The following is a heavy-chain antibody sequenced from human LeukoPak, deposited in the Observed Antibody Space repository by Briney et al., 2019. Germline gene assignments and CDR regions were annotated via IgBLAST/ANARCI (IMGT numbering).Heavy chain of an antibody. CDR2: IYYSGST. D-gene: IGHD3-9*01. V-gene: IGHV4-59*01. J-gene: IGHJ4*02. Sequence: PSETLSLTCTVSGGSISSYYWSWIRQPPGKGLEWIGYIYYSGSTNYNPSLKSRVTISVDTSKNQFSLKLSSVTAADTAVYYCASKYYDILTGYYTAPFDYWGQGTLVTVSS. CDR1: GGSISSYY. CDR3: ASKYYDILTGYYTAPFDY.